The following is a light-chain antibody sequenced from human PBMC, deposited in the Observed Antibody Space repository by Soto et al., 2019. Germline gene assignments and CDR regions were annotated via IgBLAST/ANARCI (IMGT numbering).Light chain of an antibody. Sequence: QSVLTQPPSASGTPGQRVTISCSGSGSNIGRNTVNWYQQLPGTAPKLLIYSNNQRPSGVPDRFSGSKSGTSVSLAISGLQSEDEGDYYCAAWDDSLNGWVFGGGTKLTVL. CDR2: SNN. CDR3: AAWDDSLNGWV. CDR1: GSNIGRNT. V-gene: IGLV1-44*01. J-gene: IGLJ3*02.